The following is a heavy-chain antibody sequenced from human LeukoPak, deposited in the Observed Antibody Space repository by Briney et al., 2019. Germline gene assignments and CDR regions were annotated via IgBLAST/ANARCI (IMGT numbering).Heavy chain of an antibody. CDR1: GGSISSSSYY. J-gene: IGHJ4*02. CDR3: ARGPVDYDFWSGYPKTYYFDY. V-gene: IGHV4-39*07. D-gene: IGHD3-3*01. CDR2: IYYSGST. Sequence: ASETLSLTCTVSGGSISSSSYYWGWIRQPPGKGLEWIGSIYYSGSTYYNPSLKSRVTISVDTSKNQFSLKLSSVTAADTAVYYCARGPVDYDFWSGYPKTYYFDYWGQGTLVTVSS.